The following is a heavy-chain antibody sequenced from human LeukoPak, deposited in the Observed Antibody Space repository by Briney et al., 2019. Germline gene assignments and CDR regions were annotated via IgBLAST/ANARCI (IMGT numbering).Heavy chain of an antibody. CDR2: ISGSGGST. D-gene: IGHD5-18*01. CDR3: AKLPSGYSYGDFDY. V-gene: IGHV3-23*01. J-gene: IGHJ4*02. CDR1: GFTLRSHA. Sequence: GGSLRLSCVPSGFTLRSHAMSWVRQAPGNGLEWVSGISGSGGSTFYADSVKGRFTISRDNSKNTLYLQINSLRAEDTAVYYCAKLPSGYSYGDFDYWGQGTLVTVSS.